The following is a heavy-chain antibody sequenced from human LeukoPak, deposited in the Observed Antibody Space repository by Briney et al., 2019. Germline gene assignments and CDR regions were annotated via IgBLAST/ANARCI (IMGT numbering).Heavy chain of an antibody. D-gene: IGHD6-13*01. CDR1: GGTFSSYA. CDR3: ARGLAAAGTEWFDP. Sequence: SVKVSCKASGGTFSSYAISWVRQAPGQGLEWMGGIIPIFGTANYAQKFQGRVTITADESTSAAYMELSSLRSEDTAVYYCARGLAAAGTEWFDPWGQGTLVTVSS. CDR2: IIPIFGTA. V-gene: IGHV1-69*13. J-gene: IGHJ5*02.